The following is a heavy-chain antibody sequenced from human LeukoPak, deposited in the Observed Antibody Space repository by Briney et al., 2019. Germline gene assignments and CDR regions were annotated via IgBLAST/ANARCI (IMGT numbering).Heavy chain of an antibody. CDR3: ARHGKQQLIDAFDI. CDR2: IYYSGSS. J-gene: IGHJ3*02. CDR1: GGSISGYH. Sequence: PSETLSLTCNVSGGSISGYHWSWIRQPPGKGLEWLGYIYYSGSSNYNPSLKSRVTISADTSKNQFSLKLSSVTAADTAVYYCARHGKQQLIDAFDIWGQGTMVTVSS. D-gene: IGHD6-13*01. V-gene: IGHV4-59*08.